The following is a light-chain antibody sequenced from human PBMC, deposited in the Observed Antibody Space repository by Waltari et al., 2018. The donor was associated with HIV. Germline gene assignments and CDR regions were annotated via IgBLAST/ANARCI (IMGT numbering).Light chain of an antibody. V-gene: IGKV3-20*01. J-gene: IGKJ2*01. CDR2: EAS. CDR1: QRASSSY. Sequence: EIVLTQSPGTSSLSPGERANLSCRASQRASSSYLAWYQQKPDQTPRLLIYEASNRATGIPDRFSGGGSGTDFTLTISRLEPEDFAVYSCQQYGSSPYTFGQGTKLEIK. CDR3: QQYGSSPYT.